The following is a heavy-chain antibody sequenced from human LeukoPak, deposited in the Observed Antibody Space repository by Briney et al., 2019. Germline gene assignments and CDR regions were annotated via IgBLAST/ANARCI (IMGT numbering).Heavy chain of an antibody. J-gene: IGHJ4*02. CDR1: GFTFSDYG. CDR2: ISGSDNST. D-gene: IGHD3-22*01. Sequence: GALRLSCAASGFTFSDYGMSWVRQAPGKGLEWVSAISGSDNSTYYADSVKGRFTISRDNSMNTLYLQMSSLRAEDTAVYYCAKDPTYYYDSSGYSTFDYWGQGTLVTVSS. V-gene: IGHV3-23*01. CDR3: AKDPTYYYDSSGYSTFDY.